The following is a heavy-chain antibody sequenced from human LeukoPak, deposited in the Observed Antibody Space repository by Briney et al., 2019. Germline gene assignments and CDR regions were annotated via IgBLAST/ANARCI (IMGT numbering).Heavy chain of an antibody. V-gene: IGHV1-69*05. CDR2: IIPIFGTA. CDR3: ARGYGDYGNWFDP. J-gene: IGHJ5*02. CDR1: GGTFSSYA. D-gene: IGHD4-17*01. Sequence: SVKVSCKASGGTFSSYAISWVRQAPGQGLEWMGRIIPIFGTANYAQKFQGRVTITTDESTSTAYMELSSLRSEDTAVYYCARGYGDYGNWFDPWGQGTLVTVSS.